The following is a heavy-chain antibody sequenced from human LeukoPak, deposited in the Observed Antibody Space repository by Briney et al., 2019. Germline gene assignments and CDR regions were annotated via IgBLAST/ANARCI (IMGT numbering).Heavy chain of an antibody. D-gene: IGHD3-3*01. V-gene: IGHV3-48*01. CDR3: AKVLDSYYDFWSGGDYYYMDV. J-gene: IGHJ6*03. Sequence: GESLRLPCAASGFTFSDYSMNWVRQAPGKGLEWVSYITTSSDTKYYADSVKGRFTISRDNAKNTLYLQMNSLRAEDTAVYYCAKVLDSYYDFWSGGDYYYMDVWGKGTTVTVSS. CDR2: ITTSSDTK. CDR1: GFTFSDYS.